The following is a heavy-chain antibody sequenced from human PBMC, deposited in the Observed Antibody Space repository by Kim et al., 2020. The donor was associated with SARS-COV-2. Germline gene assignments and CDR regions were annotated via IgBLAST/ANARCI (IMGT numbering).Heavy chain of an antibody. CDR1: GFTFSTYG. CDR3: AKDPDSCGWSYFDF. V-gene: IGHV3-33*06. CDR2: ISFDGSNK. Sequence: GGSLRLSCAASGFTFSTYGMHWVRQAPGKGLEWVAVISFDGSNKYYADSVKGRFTISRDNSKNTLYLQMNSLRAEDTAVYSCAKDPDSCGWSYFDFWGQGTLVTVSS. J-gene: IGHJ4*02. D-gene: IGHD6-19*01.